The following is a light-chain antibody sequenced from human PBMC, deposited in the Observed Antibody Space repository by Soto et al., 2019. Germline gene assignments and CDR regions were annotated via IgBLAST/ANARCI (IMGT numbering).Light chain of an antibody. Sequence: QSVLTQPASVSGSPGQSITLSCTGTSSDVGSYNLVSWYQQHPGKAPKLMISEGGKRPSGVSNRFSGSKSGYTASLTISGLQAEDEADYYCCSFAGGSTYVFGTGTKVTVL. J-gene: IGLJ1*01. V-gene: IGLV2-23*01. CDR3: CSFAGGSTYV. CDR2: EGG. CDR1: SSDVGSYNL.